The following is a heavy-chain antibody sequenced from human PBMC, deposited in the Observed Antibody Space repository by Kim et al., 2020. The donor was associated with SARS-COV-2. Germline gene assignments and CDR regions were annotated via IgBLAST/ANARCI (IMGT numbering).Heavy chain of an antibody. J-gene: IGHJ6*02. V-gene: IGHV4-4*07. CDR3: ARDQYYDFWSGYYYGMDV. CDR2: IYTSGST. Sequence: SETLSLTCTVSGGSISSYYWSWIRQPAGKGLEWIGRIYTSGSTNYNPSLKSRVTMSVDTSKNQFSLKLSSVTAADTAVYYCARDQYYDFWSGYYYGMDVWGRGTTVTVSS. D-gene: IGHD3-3*01. CDR1: GGSISSYY.